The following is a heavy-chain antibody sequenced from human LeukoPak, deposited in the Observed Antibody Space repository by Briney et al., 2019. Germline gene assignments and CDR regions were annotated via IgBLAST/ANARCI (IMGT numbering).Heavy chain of an antibody. CDR3: AKDRGSGWPQFDY. V-gene: IGHV3-23*01. CDR2: ISGRGGST. Sequence: GGSLRLSCAAFGFSFSSYAMSWVRQAPGKGLEWVSAISGRGGSTYYADSVKGRFTISRDNSKNTLYLQMNSLRAEDTAVYYCAKDRGSGWPQFDYWGQGTLVTVSS. CDR1: GFSFSSYA. J-gene: IGHJ4*02. D-gene: IGHD6-19*01.